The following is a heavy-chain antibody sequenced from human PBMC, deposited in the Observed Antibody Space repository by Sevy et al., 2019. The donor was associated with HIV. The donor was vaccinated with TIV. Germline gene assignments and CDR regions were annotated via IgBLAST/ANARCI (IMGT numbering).Heavy chain of an antibody. Sequence: ASVKVSCKASGYTFTGYYLHWVRQAPGQGLEWMGWINPNSGGTNYAQKFQGRVTMTRDTSISTAYMELNRLRSDETAVYYCARSNRPTGYSYGCNYWGQGTLVTVSS. J-gene: IGHJ4*02. D-gene: IGHD5-18*01. CDR2: INPNSGGT. V-gene: IGHV1-2*02. CDR3: ARSNRPTGYSYGCNY. CDR1: GYTFTGYY.